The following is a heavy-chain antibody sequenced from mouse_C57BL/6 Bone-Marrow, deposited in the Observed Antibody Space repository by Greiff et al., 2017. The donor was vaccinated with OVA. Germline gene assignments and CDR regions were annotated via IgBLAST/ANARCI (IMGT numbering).Heavy chain of an antibody. D-gene: IGHD1-1*01. CDR3: ARQGQDYYGSSPWFAY. J-gene: IGHJ3*01. V-gene: IGHV5-6*01. Sequence: EVQLVESGGDLVKPGGSLKLSCAASGFTFSSYGMSWVRQTPDKRLEWVATISSGGSYTYYPDSVKGRFTISRDNAKNTLYLQMSSLKSEDTAMYYCARQGQDYYGSSPWFAYWGQGTLVTVSA. CDR2: ISSGGSYT. CDR1: GFTFSSYG.